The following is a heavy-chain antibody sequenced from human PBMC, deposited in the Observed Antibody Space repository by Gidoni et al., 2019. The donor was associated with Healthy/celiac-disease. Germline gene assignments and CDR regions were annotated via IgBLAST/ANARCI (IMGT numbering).Heavy chain of an antibody. Sequence: EVQLVESGGGLVQPGGSLRLSCSASGFTFSRYAMSWVRQAPGKGLEWVAAMSGSGGSTYYADSVKGRFTISRDNSKNTLYLQMNSLRAEDTAVYYCAKAAYYYGSGTPDYWGQGTLVTVSS. CDR3: AKAAYYYGSGTPDY. CDR1: GFTFSRYA. CDR2: MSGSGGST. J-gene: IGHJ4*02. V-gene: IGHV3-23*04. D-gene: IGHD3-10*01.